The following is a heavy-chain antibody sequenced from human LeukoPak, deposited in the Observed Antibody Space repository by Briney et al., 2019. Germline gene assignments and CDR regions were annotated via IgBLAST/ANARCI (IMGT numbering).Heavy chain of an antibody. J-gene: IGHJ4*02. Sequence: PGGSLRLSCAAPGFTFSSFAMHWVRQAPGKGLEWVAVISYDGSSTLYADSAKGRFTITRDNSKNTLSLQMNTLRVEETAVYYCACPVRMITGWGQGTLVTVSS. CDR1: GFTFSSFA. CDR2: ISYDGSST. V-gene: IGHV3-30*04. CDR3: ACPVRMITG. D-gene: IGHD3-16*01.